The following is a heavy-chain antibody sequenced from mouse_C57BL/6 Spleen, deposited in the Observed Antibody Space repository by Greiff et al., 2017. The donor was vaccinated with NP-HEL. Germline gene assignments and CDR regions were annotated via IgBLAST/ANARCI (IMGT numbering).Heavy chain of an antibody. J-gene: IGHJ4*01. CDR3: ARDGRGAYAMDY. CDR2: INPSNGGT. CDR1: GYTFTSYW. D-gene: IGHD1-1*01. V-gene: IGHV1-53*01. Sequence: QVQLQQSGTELVKPGASVKLSCKASGYTFTSYWMHWVKQRPGQGLEWIGNINPSNGGTNYNEKFKSKATLTVDKSSSTAYMQLSSLTSEDSAVYYGARDGRGAYAMDYWGQGTSVTVSS.